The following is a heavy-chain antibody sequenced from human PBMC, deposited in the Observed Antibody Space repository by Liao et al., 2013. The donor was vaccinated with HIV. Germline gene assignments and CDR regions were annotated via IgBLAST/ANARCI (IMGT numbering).Heavy chain of an antibody. D-gene: IGHD3-22*01. CDR1: GDSITSAY. CDR3: ARGESSAYYHLGRRSQFDF. CDR2: ISGSGST. V-gene: IGHV4-59*12. Sequence: QVQLQESGPGLVKPSETLSLTCTVSGDSITSAYWGWIRQSPGKGLEWIGYISGSGSTNHSPSLKSRVTISLDMSESQFFLELSSVTAADTAVYYCARGESSAYYHLGRRSQFDFWGQGTLVTVSS. J-gene: IGHJ4*02.